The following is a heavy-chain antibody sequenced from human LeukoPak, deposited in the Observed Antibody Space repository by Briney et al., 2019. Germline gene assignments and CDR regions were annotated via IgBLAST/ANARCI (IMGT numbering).Heavy chain of an antibody. CDR1: GYTFTNHY. Sequence: ATVNVSFTASGYTFTNHYIHWLRQAPGQGREGMGIINPRGRSTTHAQKLRGRVAVPTDTSTSTVDMELSSLTSEDTAVYYRARAHITVAGFIDYWGQGTLVTVCS. J-gene: IGHJ4*02. D-gene: IGHD6-19*01. V-gene: IGHV1-46*01. CDR3: ARAHITVAGFIDY. CDR2: INPRGRST.